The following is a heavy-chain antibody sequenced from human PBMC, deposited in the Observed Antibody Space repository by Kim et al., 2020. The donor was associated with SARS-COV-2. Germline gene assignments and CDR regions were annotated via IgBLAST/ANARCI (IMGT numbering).Heavy chain of an antibody. V-gene: IGHV1-69*04. Sequence: SVKVSCKASGGTFSSYAISWVRQAPGQGLEWMGRIIPILGIANYAQKFQGRVTITADKSTSTAYMELSSLRSEDTAVYYCARRSITIFGVVISGGDYYYYGMDVWGQGTTVTVSS. CDR3: ARRSITIFGVVISGGDYYYYGMDV. CDR2: IIPILGIA. J-gene: IGHJ6*02. CDR1: GGTFSSYA. D-gene: IGHD3-3*01.